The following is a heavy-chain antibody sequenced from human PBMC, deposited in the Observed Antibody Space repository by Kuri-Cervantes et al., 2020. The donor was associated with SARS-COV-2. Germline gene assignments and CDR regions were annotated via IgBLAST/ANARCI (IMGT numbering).Heavy chain of an antibody. Sequence: GESLKISCAASGVTFSSYWMHWVRQAPGKGLVWASRINSDGSSTSYSDSVKGRFTISRDNAKNTLYLQMNSLRAEDTAVYYCARASLDLTIFGVAYDAFDIWGQGPMVTVSS. CDR3: ARASLDLTIFGVAYDAFDI. CDR2: INSDGSST. CDR1: GVTFSSYW. J-gene: IGHJ3*02. D-gene: IGHD3-3*01. V-gene: IGHV3-74*01.